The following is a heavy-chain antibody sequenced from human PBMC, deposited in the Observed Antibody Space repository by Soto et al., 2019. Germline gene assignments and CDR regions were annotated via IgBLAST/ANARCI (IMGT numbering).Heavy chain of an antibody. CDR2: FDPEDGET. V-gene: IGHV1-24*01. Sequence: ASVKVSCKVSGYTLTELSMHWVRQAPGKGLEWMGGFDPEDGETIYAQKFQGRVTMTEDTSTDTAYMELSSLRSEDTAVYYCARYPYSSSWYGSDYFDYWGQGTLVTVSS. J-gene: IGHJ4*02. CDR1: GYTLTELS. D-gene: IGHD6-13*01. CDR3: ARYPYSSSWYGSDYFDY.